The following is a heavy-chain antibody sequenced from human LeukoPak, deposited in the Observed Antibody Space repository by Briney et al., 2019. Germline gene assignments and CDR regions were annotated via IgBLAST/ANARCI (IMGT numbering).Heavy chain of an antibody. Sequence: SQTLSLTFDISGDSVSSNSAVWNWIRQSPSRGLEWLGRTYYRSKWYNDYAVSVKSRITINPDTSKNHFSLQLKSVSPEDTAVYYCAKDGGRRYSGYDFAYWGQGTLVTVSS. CDR3: AKDGGRRYSGYDFAY. J-gene: IGHJ4*02. CDR2: TYYRSKWYN. V-gene: IGHV6-1*01. D-gene: IGHD5-12*01. CDR1: GDSVSSNSAV.